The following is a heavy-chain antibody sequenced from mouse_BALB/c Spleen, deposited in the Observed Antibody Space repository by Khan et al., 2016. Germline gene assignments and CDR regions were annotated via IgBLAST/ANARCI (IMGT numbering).Heavy chain of an antibody. V-gene: IGHV10-1*02. Sequence: EVKLLESGGGLVQPKGSLTLSCAASVFTFNTYAMNCVRQAPGKGLEGGARTISNSNYYATYYADSVKDRFTISRDDYQSMLHLQFNNLKTADTAMYDCVSYGWWAMDYWGQGTSVTISS. J-gene: IGHJ4*01. CDR1: VFTFNTYA. CDR2: TISNSNYYAT. CDR3: VSYGWWAMDY. D-gene: IGHD2-2*01.